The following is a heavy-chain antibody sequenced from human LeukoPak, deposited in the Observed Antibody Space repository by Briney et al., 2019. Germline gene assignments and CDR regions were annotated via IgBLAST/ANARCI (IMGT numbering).Heavy chain of an antibody. Sequence: GGSLRLSCAASGFTFSDYYMTWIRQAPGKGLEWVSYISTTGSTIYYADSVKGRFTISRDNAKNSLYLQMNSLRAEDTAVYYCARGGSFSTSWFDPWGQGTLVTVSS. V-gene: IGHV3-11*01. J-gene: IGHJ5*02. D-gene: IGHD1-26*01. CDR3: ARGGSFSTSWFDP. CDR2: ISTTGSTI. CDR1: GFTFSDYY.